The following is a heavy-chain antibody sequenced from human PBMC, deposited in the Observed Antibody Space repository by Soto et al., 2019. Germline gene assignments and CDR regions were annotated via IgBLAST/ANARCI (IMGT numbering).Heavy chain of an antibody. Sequence: SETLSLTCAVYGGSFSGYYWSWIRQPPGKGLEWIGEINHSGSTNYNPSLKSRVTISVDTSKNQFSLKLSSVTAADTAVYYCASRLYYDILTGYHPLYYWGQGTLVTVSS. V-gene: IGHV4-34*01. CDR2: INHSGST. CDR1: GGSFSGYY. CDR3: ASRLYYDILTGYHPLYY. D-gene: IGHD3-9*01. J-gene: IGHJ4*02.